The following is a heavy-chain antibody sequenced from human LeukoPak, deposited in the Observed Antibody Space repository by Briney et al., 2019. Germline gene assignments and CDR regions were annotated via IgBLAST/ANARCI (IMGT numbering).Heavy chain of an antibody. CDR2: IYPGDSDT. Sequence: GESLKISCKGSGYSFTSYWIGRVRQMPGKGLEWMGIIYPGDSDTRYSPSFQGQVTISADKSISTAYLQWSSLKASDTAMYYCARLTYGDYVSGYFDYWGQGTLVTVSS. CDR1: GYSFTSYW. J-gene: IGHJ4*02. CDR3: ARLTYGDYVSGYFDY. D-gene: IGHD4-17*01. V-gene: IGHV5-51*01.